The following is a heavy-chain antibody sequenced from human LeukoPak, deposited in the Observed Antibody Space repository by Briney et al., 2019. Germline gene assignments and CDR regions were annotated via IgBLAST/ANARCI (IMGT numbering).Heavy chain of an antibody. V-gene: IGHV3-21*04. J-gene: IGHJ4*02. CDR1: GFTFSSYN. D-gene: IGHD5-12*01. CDR2: ISSRSNYI. Sequence: GGSLRLSCAASGFTFSSYNMNWVRQAPGKGLEWVSSISSRSNYIYLADSLKGRFTISRDTSKDTLYLQMNDLRAEDTAVYYCAKALGYVDPFDYWGQGTLVTVSS. CDR3: AKALGYVDPFDY.